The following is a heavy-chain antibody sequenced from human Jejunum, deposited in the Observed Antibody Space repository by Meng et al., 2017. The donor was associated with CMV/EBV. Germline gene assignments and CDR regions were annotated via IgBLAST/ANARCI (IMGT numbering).Heavy chain of an antibody. CDR2: ISTTSTYI. D-gene: IGHD2-2*01. V-gene: IGHV3-21*01. J-gene: IGHJ6*02. CDR1: EFTFRSHN. Sequence: EFTFRSHNMHWVRQAPGKGLEWVASISTTSTYIYYADSVKGRFTISRDNAKNSLYLQMNSLRVEDTAVYYCANQMPWNYYYGMDLWGQGTTVTVSS. CDR3: ANQMPWNYYYGMDL.